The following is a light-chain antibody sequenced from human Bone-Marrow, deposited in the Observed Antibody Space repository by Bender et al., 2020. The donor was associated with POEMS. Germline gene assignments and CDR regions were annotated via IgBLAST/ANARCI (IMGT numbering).Light chain of an antibody. J-gene: IGLJ2*01. CDR1: SSDIGTYKY. CDR2: DVS. V-gene: IGLV2-14*03. Sequence: QSALTQPVSMSGSPGQSITISCIGTSSDIGTYKYVSWYQHHPGKAPKLLIYDVSNRPSGISDRFSGSKSGNTASLTISGLQAEDEANYFCWSYAGSSTFVVFGGGTKLTVL. CDR3: WSYAGSSTFVV.